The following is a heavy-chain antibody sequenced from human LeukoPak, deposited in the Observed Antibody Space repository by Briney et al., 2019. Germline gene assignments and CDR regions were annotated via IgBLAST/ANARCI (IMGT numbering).Heavy chain of an antibody. J-gene: IGHJ3*02. CDR1: GFTFSSYA. D-gene: IGHD2-21*01. Sequence: GGSLRLSCAASGFTFSSYAMSWVRQAPGKGLEWVSAISGSGGSTYYADSVKGRFTISRDNAKNSLYLQMNSLRAEDTAVYYCARAADWAFDIWGQGTMVTVSS. CDR2: ISGSGGST. CDR3: ARAADWAFDI. V-gene: IGHV3-23*01.